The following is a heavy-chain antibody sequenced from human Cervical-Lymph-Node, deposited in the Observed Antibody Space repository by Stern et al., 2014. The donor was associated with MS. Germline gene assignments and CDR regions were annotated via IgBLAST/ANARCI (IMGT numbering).Heavy chain of an antibody. J-gene: IGHJ6*02. CDR2: IWYDGSKK. V-gene: IGHV3-33*01. CDR1: GFTFSSYG. Sequence: VQLVQSGGGVVQPGRSLRLSCAASGFTFSSYGMHWVRQAPGKGLEWVAVIWYDGSKKYYADAVKGRFTISRDNSKNTLYLQMNSLRAEDTAVYYCARSSSPSPYYYYGMDVWGQGTTVTVSS. CDR3: ARSSSPSPYYYYGMDV. D-gene: IGHD6-13*01.